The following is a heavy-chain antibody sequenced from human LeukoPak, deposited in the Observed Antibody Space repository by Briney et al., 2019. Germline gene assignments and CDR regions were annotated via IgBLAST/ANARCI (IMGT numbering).Heavy chain of an antibody. D-gene: IGHD6-19*01. V-gene: IGHV1-18*01. J-gene: IGHJ4*02. Sequence: ASVKVSCKASGYTFTSYGISWVRQAPGQGLEWMGWISAYNGNTNYAQKLQGRVTMTTDTSTSTAYMELRSLRSDDTAVYYCARAHPFIAVAEFDYWGQGTLVTVSS. CDR1: GYTFTSYG. CDR3: ARAHPFIAVAEFDY. CDR2: ISAYNGNT.